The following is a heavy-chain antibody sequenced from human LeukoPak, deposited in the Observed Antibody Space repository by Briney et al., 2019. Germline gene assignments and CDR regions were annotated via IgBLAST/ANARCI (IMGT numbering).Heavy chain of an antibody. J-gene: IGHJ3*02. CDR3: VRLGGSSWYFDAFDI. V-gene: IGHV4-4*09. CDR2: IYTSGST. Sequence: SSQTLSLTCTVSGGSISSYYWSWIRQPPGKGLEWIGYIYTSGSTNYNPSLKSRVTISVDTSKNQFSLKLSSVPAADTAVYYCVRLGGSSWYFDAFDIWGQGTMVTVSS. CDR1: GGSISSYY. D-gene: IGHD6-13*01.